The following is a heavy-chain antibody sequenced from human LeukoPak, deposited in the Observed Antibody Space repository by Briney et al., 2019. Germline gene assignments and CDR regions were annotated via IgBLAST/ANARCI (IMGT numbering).Heavy chain of an antibody. CDR1: GGSISSYY. J-gene: IGHJ5*02. V-gene: IGHV4-59*08. CDR2: IYYSGST. D-gene: IGHD6-19*01. CDR3: ARGRDSSGWYVGSWFDP. Sequence: SETLSLTCTVSGGSISSYYWSWVRQPPGKGLEWIGYIYYSGSTNYNPSLKSRVTISVDTSKTQFSLKLSSVTAAATAVYYCARGRDSSGWYVGSWFDPWGQGTLVTVSS.